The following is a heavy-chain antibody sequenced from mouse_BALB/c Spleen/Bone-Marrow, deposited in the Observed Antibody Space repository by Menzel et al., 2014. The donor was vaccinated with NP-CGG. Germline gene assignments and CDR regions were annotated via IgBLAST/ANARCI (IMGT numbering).Heavy chain of an antibody. CDR3: ARCYSGSSYFAY. J-gene: IGHJ3*01. Sequence: VQLQQSGAELMKPGASVKISCKATGYTFSSYWIEWVKQRPGHGLEWIGEILPGSGSTNYNEKFKGKATFTADTSSNPAYMHLSSLTSEDPPVYYCARCYSGSSYFAYWGQGTLVTVSA. V-gene: IGHV1-9*01. CDR1: GYTFSSYW. D-gene: IGHD1-1*01. CDR2: ILPGSGST.